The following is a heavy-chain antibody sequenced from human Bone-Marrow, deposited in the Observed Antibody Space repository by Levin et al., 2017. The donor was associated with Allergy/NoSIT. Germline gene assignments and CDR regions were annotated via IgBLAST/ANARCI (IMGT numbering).Heavy chain of an antibody. CDR2: ISAYNGNT. CDR3: ARLTFWSGYPNWFDP. D-gene: IGHD3-3*01. CDR1: GYTFTSYG. Sequence: ASVKVSCKASGYTFTSYGISWVRQAPGQGLEWMGWISAYNGNTNYAQKLQGRVTMTTDTSTSTAYMELRSLRSDDTAVYYCARLTFWSGYPNWFDPWGQGTLVTVSS. V-gene: IGHV1-18*01. J-gene: IGHJ5*02.